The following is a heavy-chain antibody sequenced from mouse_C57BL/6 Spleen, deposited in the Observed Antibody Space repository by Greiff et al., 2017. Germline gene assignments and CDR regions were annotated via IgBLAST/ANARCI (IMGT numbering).Heavy chain of an antibody. CDR1: GYTFTDYY. D-gene: IGHD2-4*01. Sequence: EVQLQQSGPELVKPGASVKISCKASGYTFTDYYMNWVKQSHGKSLEWIGDINPNNGGTSYNQKFKGKATLTVDKSSSTAYMELRSLTSEDSAVYYWARGYDYDEAWFAYWGQGTLVTVSA. CDR2: INPNNGGT. J-gene: IGHJ3*01. CDR3: ARGYDYDEAWFAY. V-gene: IGHV1-26*01.